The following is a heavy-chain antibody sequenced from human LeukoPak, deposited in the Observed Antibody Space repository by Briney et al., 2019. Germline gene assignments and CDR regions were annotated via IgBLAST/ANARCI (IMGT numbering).Heavy chain of an antibody. CDR2: IYYSGST. CDR3: ASDDCSGGSCYGMDV. J-gene: IGHJ6*02. CDR1: GGSISSYY. V-gene: IGHV4-59*01. Sequence: KPSETLSLTCTVSGGSISSYYWSWIRQPPGKGLEWIGYIYYSGSTNYNPSLKSRVTISVDTSKNQFSLKLSSVTAADTAVYYCASDDCSGGSCYGMDVWGQGTTVTVSS. D-gene: IGHD2-15*01.